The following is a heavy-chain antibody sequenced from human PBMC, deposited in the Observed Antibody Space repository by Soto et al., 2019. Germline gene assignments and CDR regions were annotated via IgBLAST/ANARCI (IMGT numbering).Heavy chain of an antibody. CDR3: AKNGQPPYYYYGLDV. J-gene: IGHJ6*02. CDR1: GDSFTSYA. Sequence: ASVKVSCEACGDSFTSYAMHWVRQAPGQRLEWMGWISGYNGDTNYAQKFQGRVTMTIDTSTGTAYMEVRSLTSDDTAVYYCAKNGQPPYYYYGLDVWGQGTKVTVSS. D-gene: IGHD2-8*01. V-gene: IGHV1-18*01. CDR2: ISGYNGDT.